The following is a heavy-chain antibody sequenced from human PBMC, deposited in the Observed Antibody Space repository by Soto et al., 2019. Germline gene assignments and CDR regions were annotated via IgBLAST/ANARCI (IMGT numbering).Heavy chain of an antibody. Sequence: EVQLVQSGAEVKKPGESLRISCKGSGYSFTSYWISWVRQMPGKGLEWMGRIDPIDSYTNYSPSFQGHVTISVDKSISTAYLQWSSLKASDTAMYYCARRAHMSRRGETFSYYYYGMDVWGQGTTVTVSS. V-gene: IGHV5-10-1*01. CDR1: GYSFTSYW. CDR3: ARRAHMSRRGETFSYYYYGMDV. J-gene: IGHJ6*02. D-gene: IGHD3-16*01. CDR2: IDPIDSYT.